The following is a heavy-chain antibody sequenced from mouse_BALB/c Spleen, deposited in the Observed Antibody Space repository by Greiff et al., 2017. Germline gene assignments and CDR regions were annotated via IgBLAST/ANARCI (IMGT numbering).Heavy chain of an antibody. D-gene: IGHD2-4*01. J-gene: IGHJ3*01. V-gene: IGHV2-9*02. Sequence: VQLQQSGPGLVAPSQSLSITCTVSGFSLTSYGVHWVRQPPGKGLEWLGVIWAGGSTNYNSALMSRLSISKDNSKSQVFLKMNSLQTDDTAMYYCARALSTMITTGFAYWGQGTLVTVSA. CDR3: ARALSTMITTGFAY. CDR2: IWAGGST. CDR1: GFSLTSYG.